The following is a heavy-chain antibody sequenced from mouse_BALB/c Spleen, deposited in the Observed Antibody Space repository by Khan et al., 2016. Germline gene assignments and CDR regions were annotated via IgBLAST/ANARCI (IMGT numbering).Heavy chain of an antibody. V-gene: IGHV5-6-5*01. Sequence: EVELVESGGGLVKPGGSLKFSCAASGFTFSSYAMSWVRQTPEKRLEWVASISSGGTTYYPDSVKGRFTISRDDARNILYLQLNSLRSEDTAIYYCGREENALDYWGQGTSVTVSS. CDR3: GREENALDY. J-gene: IGHJ4*01. CDR2: ISSGGTT. CDR1: GFTFSSYA.